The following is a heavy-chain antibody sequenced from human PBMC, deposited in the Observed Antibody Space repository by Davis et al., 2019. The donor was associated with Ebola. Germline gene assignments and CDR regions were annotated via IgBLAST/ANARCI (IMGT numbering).Heavy chain of an antibody. CDR1: GDSVSSGG. J-gene: IGHJ6*02. CDR2: TYYTSKWHN. Sequence: PSETLSLTCAISGDSVSSGGWNWIRQSPSRGLEWLGRTYYTSKWHNDYGESVKSRISINPDTSKNQLPLQLNSVTPEDAAVYYCVRGWGRSGLDVWGQGTTVTVSS. V-gene: IGHV6-1*01. D-gene: IGHD3-16*01. CDR3: VRGWGRSGLDV.